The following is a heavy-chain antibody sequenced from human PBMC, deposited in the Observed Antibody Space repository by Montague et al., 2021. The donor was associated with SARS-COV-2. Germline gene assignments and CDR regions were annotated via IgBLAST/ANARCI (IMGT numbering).Heavy chain of an antibody. CDR1: GGSISSGGYY. J-gene: IGHJ4*02. D-gene: IGHD3-9*01. CDR3: ARESWHSTGYYNDYFDY. CDR2: IYTSGST. Sequence: TLSLTCTVSGGSISSGGYYWNWIRQPAGKGLEWIGRIYTSGSTNYNPSLKSRVTISVDTSKNQFSLKLSSVTAADTAVYYCARESWHSTGYYNDYFDYWGQGTLVTVSS. V-gene: IGHV4-61*02.